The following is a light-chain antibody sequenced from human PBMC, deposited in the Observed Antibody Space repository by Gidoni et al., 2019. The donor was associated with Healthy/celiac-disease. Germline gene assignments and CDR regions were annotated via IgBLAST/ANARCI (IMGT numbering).Light chain of an antibody. J-gene: IGLJ3*02. CDR3: SSYTSSIRV. CDR1: SSDVGGYNY. Sequence: QSALTHPASVSGSPGQSITVFCTETSSDVGGYNYVTWYQQPPVKAPKLMIYDVSNRPSGVSPRFSGSKSGNTASLTISGLQAEDEADDYCSSYTSSIRVFGGGTKLTVL. CDR2: DVS. V-gene: IGLV2-14*01.